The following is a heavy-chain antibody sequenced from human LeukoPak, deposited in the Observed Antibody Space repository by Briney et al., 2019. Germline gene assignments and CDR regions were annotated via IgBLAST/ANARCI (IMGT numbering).Heavy chain of an antibody. D-gene: IGHD2-21*01. Sequence: SETLSLPCSVSGYPISSGYYWGWIRQPPGKGLEWIGSIYHSGSTYHNPSLKSRVTISVDTSKNQLSLKLSSVTAADSAVYYCTRGGDSYLGSSDYWGQGTLVTVSS. V-gene: IGHV4-38-2*02. CDR2: IYHSGST. CDR1: GYPISSGYY. J-gene: IGHJ4*02. CDR3: TRGGDSYLGSSDY.